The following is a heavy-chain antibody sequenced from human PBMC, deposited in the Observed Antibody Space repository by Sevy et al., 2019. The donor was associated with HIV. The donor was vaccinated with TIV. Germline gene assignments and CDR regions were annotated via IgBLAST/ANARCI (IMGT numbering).Heavy chain of an antibody. CDR1: GFSFDSYG. CDR2: ISGSGTRT. CDR3: AKGGGGHYDPDEIGYYFYYYNMDV. D-gene: IGHD3-22*01. J-gene: IGHJ6*03. Sequence: GGSLRLSCAVSGFSFDSYGMTWVRQAPGKGLEWVSGISGSGTRTYYADSVKGRFSISRDNSKNRLYLQMNSLRSEDTAIYYCAKGGGGHYDPDEIGYYFYYYNMDVWGKGTTVTVSS. V-gene: IGHV3-23*01.